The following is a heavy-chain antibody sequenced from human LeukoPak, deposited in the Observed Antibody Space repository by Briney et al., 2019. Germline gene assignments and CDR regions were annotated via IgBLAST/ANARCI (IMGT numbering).Heavy chain of an antibody. V-gene: IGHV1-2*02. D-gene: IGHD6-25*01. CDR3: ASTPRQEGPERAAFDI. CDR2: INPNSGGT. CDR1: GYTFTGYY. Sequence: ASVKVSCKASGYTFTGYYMHWVRQDPGQGLEWMGWINPNSGGTNYAQKFQGRVTMTRDMSTSTVYMELSSLRSEDTAVYYCASTPRQEGPERAAFDIWGQGTMVTVSS. J-gene: IGHJ3*02.